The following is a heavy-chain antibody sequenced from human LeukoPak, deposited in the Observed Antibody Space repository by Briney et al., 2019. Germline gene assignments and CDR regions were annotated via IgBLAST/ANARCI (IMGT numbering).Heavy chain of an antibody. CDR3: AKSTYYFDSSGYYDMYYFDY. J-gene: IGHJ4*02. V-gene: IGHV3-9*03. D-gene: IGHD3-22*01. CDR2: ISWKSGSI. CDR1: GFTFDDYA. Sequence: GRSLRLSCAASGFTFDDYAMHWVRQAPGKGLEWVSGISWKSGSIGYADSVKGRFTISRDDAKDSLLLQMNSLRVEDMALYYCAKSTYYFDSSGYYDMYYFDYWGQGTLVTVSS.